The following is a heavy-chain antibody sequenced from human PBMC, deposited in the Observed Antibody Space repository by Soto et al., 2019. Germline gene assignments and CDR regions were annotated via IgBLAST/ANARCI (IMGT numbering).Heavy chain of an antibody. D-gene: IGHD1-26*01. CDR3: AKSATVGAANFDV. Sequence: KPSETLSLTCAVSGGSLRGYYWIWIRQSPGKGLEWIGEINYSGGTNYNPSLKSRVTISVDTSKNQFSLRLISLTAADTAVYYCAKSATVGAANFDVWGQGTMVTVSS. CDR1: GGSLRGYY. V-gene: IGHV4-34*01. J-gene: IGHJ3*01. CDR2: INYSGGT.